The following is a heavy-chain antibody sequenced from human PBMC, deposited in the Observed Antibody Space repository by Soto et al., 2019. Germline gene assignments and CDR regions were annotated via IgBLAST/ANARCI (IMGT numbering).Heavy chain of an antibody. CDR1: GFLSIEPG. V-gene: IGHV3-15*06. J-gene: IGHJ6*02. CDR2: IKTSAGGGAT. D-gene: IGHD2-15*01. CDR3: TTGSVEGI. Sequence: EVQLVETAGGLVKPGGSLGPSGEGLGFLSIEPGMNWVRQAPGQGLEWVGRIKTSAGGGATNYAAPVQGRFTISRDDSKNTLYLHMNSLRTEDTAIYYCTTGSVEGIWGQGTTVIVSS.